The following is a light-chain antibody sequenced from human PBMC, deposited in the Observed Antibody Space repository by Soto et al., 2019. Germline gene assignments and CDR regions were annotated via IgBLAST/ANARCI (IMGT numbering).Light chain of an antibody. V-gene: IGKV3-15*01. Sequence: ETVMTQSPATLSVSPGEGATLSCRASQSVSINLAWYQQKPGQAPRLLIYGASTRATGIPARFRGSGSGTEFTPTISSLQSEDFAVYYCQQYNNWPPITFGQGTRLEMK. CDR1: QSVSIN. CDR2: GAS. J-gene: IGKJ5*01. CDR3: QQYNNWPPIT.